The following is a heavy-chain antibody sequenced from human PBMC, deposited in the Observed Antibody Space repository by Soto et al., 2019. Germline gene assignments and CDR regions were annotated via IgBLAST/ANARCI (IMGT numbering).Heavy chain of an antibody. V-gene: IGHV1-3*05. CDR1: GYTFTSYA. CDR2: INAGNGNT. J-gene: IGHJ6*02. CDR3: ARVVYEYQRLRGGRAV. Sequence: QVQLVQSGAEEKKPGASVKVSCKASGYTFTSYAMHWVRQAPGQRLEWMGWINAGNGNTKYSQKFQGRVTITRDTSGGTAYVELSSLRSEDTAVYYCARVVYEYQRLRGGRAVWGQGTTVTVSS. D-gene: IGHD2-2*01.